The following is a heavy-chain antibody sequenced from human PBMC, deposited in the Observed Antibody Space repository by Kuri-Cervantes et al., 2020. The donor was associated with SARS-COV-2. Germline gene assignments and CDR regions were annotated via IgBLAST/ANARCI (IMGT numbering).Heavy chain of an antibody. V-gene: IGHV4-4*07. D-gene: IGHD5/OR15-5a*01. CDR2: IYTSGST. CDR1: GGSISSYY. CDR3: ARGRTRSTIYFFDS. J-gene: IGHJ4*02. Sequence: ESLKISCTVSGGSISSYYWSWIRQPAGKGLEWIGRIYTSGSTNYNPSPKSRVTMSVDTSKNQVSLTLSSVTAADTAVYYCARGRTRSTIYFFDSWGQGTLVTVSS.